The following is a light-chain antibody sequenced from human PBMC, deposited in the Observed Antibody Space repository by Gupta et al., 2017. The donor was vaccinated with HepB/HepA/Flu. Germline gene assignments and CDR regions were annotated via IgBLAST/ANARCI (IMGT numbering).Light chain of an antibody. CDR2: DVT. V-gene: IGLV2-14*01. CDR1: SSDIGSDNY. J-gene: IGLJ3*02. Sequence: QSPLPHPASVSASPGQSLTISCTGSSSDIGSDNYVSWYQQHPGKAPKLIIFDVTKRPSGFSDRFSGSTSGNTASLIISGLQAEDEADYYCSSFTTSSTRVFGGGTKLTVL. CDR3: SSFTTSSTRV.